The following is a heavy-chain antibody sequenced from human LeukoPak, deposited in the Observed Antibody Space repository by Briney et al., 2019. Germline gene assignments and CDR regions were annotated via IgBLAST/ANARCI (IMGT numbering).Heavy chain of an antibody. CDR1: GFTFSSYG. CDR2: ISGSGGTT. CDR3: AKDPPTVMANAFHI. Sequence: GGSLRLSCAASGFTFSSYGMSWVRQAPGKGLEWVSSISGSGGTTYYADSVKGRFTISRDNSKDTLYLQMNSLRADDTAVYSCAKDPPTVMANAFHIWGQGTMVTVS. V-gene: IGHV3-23*01. J-gene: IGHJ3*02. D-gene: IGHD5-18*01.